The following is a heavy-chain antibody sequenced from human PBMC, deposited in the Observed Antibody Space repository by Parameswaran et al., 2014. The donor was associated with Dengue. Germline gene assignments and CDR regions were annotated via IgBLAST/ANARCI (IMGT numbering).Heavy chain of an antibody. J-gene: IGHJ3*02. Sequence: RWIRQPPGRGLEWIGEINHSGSTNYNPSLKSRVTISVDTSKNQFSLKLSSVTAADTAVYYCARARTYLLWPREGIDIWGQGTMVTVSS. CDR2: INHSGST. V-gene: IGHV4-34*01. CDR3: ARARTYLLWPREGIDI. D-gene: IGHD3-10*01.